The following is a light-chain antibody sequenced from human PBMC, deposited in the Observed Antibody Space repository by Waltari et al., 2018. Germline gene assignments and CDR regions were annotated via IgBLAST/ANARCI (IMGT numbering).Light chain of an antibody. CDR3: QRRGHWPPGAT. Sequence: EIVLTQSPATLSLSPGERATPPCRASQSVSRYLAWYQQKPGQAPRLLIYDASNRATGIPARFSGSGSGTDFTLTISSLEPEDFGVYYCQRRGHWPPGATFGPGTRVDIK. CDR1: QSVSRY. CDR2: DAS. J-gene: IGKJ3*01. V-gene: IGKV3-11*01.